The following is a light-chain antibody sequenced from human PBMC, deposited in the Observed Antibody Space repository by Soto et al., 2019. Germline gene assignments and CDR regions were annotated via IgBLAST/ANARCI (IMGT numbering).Light chain of an antibody. CDR3: AAWDVSLNGLYV. V-gene: IGLV2-14*01. Sequence: QSVLTQPGSVSGSPGQSITISCTGTSSDVGSYNYVSWYQHHPGKAPRLMIYASSNRPSGVSHRFSGSRSGTSASLAISGLQSEDEADYYCAAWDVSLNGLYVFGTGTKVTVL. J-gene: IGLJ1*01. CDR2: ASS. CDR1: SSDVGSYNY.